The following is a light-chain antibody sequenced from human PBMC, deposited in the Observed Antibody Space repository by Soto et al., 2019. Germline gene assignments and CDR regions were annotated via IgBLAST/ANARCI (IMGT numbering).Light chain of an antibody. V-gene: IGKV3-20*01. CDR2: ETS. J-gene: IGKJ4*01. Sequence: EVVLTQSPGALSLSPGERATLSCRASHSVDSSYFAWYQQRPGQAPRLLIYETSSRATGIPDRFSGSGSGTDFTLTVSRLEPEDFAVYFCQQYGIYPLTFGGGTKVEIK. CDR1: HSVDSSY. CDR3: QQYGIYPLT.